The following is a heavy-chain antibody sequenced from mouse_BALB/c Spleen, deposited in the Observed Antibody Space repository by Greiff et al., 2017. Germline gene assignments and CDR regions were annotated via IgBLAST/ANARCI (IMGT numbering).Heavy chain of an antibody. CDR1: GYSITSDYA. D-gene: IGHD2-14*01. J-gene: IGHJ4*01. Sequence: EVQLQQSGPGLVKPSQSLSLTCTVTGYSITSDYAWNWIRQFPGNKLEWMGYISYSGSTSYNPSLKSRISITRDTSKNQFFLQLNSVTTEDTATYYCAREGYRYPYAMDYWGQGTSVTVSS. V-gene: IGHV3-2*02. CDR2: ISYSGST. CDR3: AREGYRYPYAMDY.